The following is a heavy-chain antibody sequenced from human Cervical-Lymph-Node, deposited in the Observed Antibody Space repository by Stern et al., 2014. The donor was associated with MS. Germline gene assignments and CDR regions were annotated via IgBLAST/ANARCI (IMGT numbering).Heavy chain of an antibody. Sequence: QDQLVQSGAEVKKPGASVKVSCKASGYTFTSYAMHWVRQAPGQRLEWMGWIHAGNGNTKYSQKFQGRVTITRDTSASTAYMELSSLRSEDTAVYYCARAHRTYYDSSGYPYLDPWGQGTLVTVSS. CDR2: IHAGNGNT. V-gene: IGHV1-3*01. CDR1: GYTFTSYA. J-gene: IGHJ5*02. CDR3: ARAHRTYYDSSGYPYLDP. D-gene: IGHD3-22*01.